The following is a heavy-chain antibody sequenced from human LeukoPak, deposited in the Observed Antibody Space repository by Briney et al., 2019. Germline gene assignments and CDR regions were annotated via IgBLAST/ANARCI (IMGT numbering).Heavy chain of an antibody. CDR3: ARAGSSWYDYYYMDV. CDR1: GFTFSSYS. Sequence: GGSLRLSCAASGFTFSSYSMNWVRQAPGKGLEWVSSLSSSSSYISYADSVKGRFTISRDNAKNSLYLQMNSLRAEDTAVYYCARAGSSWYDYYYMDVWGKGTTVTVSS. V-gene: IGHV3-21*01. J-gene: IGHJ6*03. D-gene: IGHD6-13*01. CDR2: LSSSSSYI.